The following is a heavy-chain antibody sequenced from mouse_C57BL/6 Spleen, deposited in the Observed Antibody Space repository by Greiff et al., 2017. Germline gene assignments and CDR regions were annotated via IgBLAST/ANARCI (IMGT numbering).Heavy chain of an antibody. Sequence: EVQLVESGGGLVQPGGSLSLSCAASGFTFTDYYMSWVRQPPGKALEWLGFIRNKANGYTTEYSASVKGRFTISRDNSQSILYLQMNALRAEDSATYYCARYSKEYHDYSMDYWGQGTSVTVSS. J-gene: IGHJ4*01. V-gene: IGHV7-3*01. CDR1: GFTFTDYY. CDR3: ARYSKEYHDYSMDY. D-gene: IGHD5-1*01. CDR2: IRNKANGYTT.